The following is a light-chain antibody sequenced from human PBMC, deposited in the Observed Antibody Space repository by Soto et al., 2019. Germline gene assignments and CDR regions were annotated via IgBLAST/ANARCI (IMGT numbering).Light chain of an antibody. J-gene: IGKJ3*01. CDR1: QSVNSY. CDR3: QQRSNWPLT. V-gene: IGKV3-11*01. Sequence: ETVFTHAPATLFFSPGGRATPSFRASQSVNSYLAWYQQKPGQAPRLLIYDASNRATGIPARFSGSGSGTDFTLTISSLEPEDFAVYYCQQRSNWPLTFGPGTKVDIK. CDR2: DAS.